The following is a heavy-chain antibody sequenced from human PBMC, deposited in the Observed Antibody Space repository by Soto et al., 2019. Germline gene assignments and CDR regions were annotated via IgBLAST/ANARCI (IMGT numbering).Heavy chain of an antibody. CDR3: ARIQEGSGSWCYYYYMDV. CDR2: NFSNDEK. D-gene: IGHD3-10*01. Sequence: SGPTLVNPTKTLTLTCTASGFSLSNARMGVSWIRQPPGKALEWLAHNFSNDEKSYSTSLKSRLTISKVTSKSQVVLTMTNIDPVDTATYYCARIQEGSGSWCYYYYMDVWGKGTTVTV. J-gene: IGHJ6*03. CDR1: GFSLSNARMG. V-gene: IGHV2-26*01.